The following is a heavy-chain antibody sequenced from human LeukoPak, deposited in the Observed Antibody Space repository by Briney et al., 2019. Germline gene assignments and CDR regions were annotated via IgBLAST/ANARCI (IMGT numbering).Heavy chain of an antibody. Sequence: SETLSLTCTVSGGSISSYYWSWIRQPPGKGLEWIGYIYYSGSTNYNPSLKSRVTISVDTSKNQFSLKLSSVTAADTAVYYCARDLFLAAAGGGGFDPWGQGTLVTVSS. J-gene: IGHJ5*02. CDR1: GGSISSYY. V-gene: IGHV4-59*01. CDR3: ARDLFLAAAGGGGFDP. D-gene: IGHD6-13*01. CDR2: IYYSGST.